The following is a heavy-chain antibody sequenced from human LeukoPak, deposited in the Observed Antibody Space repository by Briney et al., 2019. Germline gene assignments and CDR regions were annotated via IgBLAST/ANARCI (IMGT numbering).Heavy chain of an antibody. V-gene: IGHV4-59*08. Sequence: NPSETLSLTCTVSGGSISRYYWSWIRQPPGKGLEWIGYIYYSGSTNYNPSLKSRVTISVDTSKNQFSLKLSSVTAADTAVYYCARSSYSSSWDYYFYYYMDVWGKGTTVTVSS. J-gene: IGHJ6*03. D-gene: IGHD6-13*01. CDR2: IYYSGST. CDR3: ARSSYSSSWDYYFYYYMDV. CDR1: GGSISRYY.